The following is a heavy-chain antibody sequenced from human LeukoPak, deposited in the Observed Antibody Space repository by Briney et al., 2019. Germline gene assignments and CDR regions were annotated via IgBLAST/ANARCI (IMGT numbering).Heavy chain of an antibody. CDR2: IYSGGST. V-gene: IGHV3-66*01. D-gene: IGHD1-26*01. CDR1: GFTVSSNY. J-gene: IGHJ4*02. Sequence: PGGSLRLSCAASGFTVSSNYMSWVRQAPGKGLEWVSVIYSGGSTYYADSVKGRFTISRDNSKNTLYLQMNSLRAEDTAVYYCARPKSGGDVDYWGQGTLVTVSS. CDR3: ARPKSGGDVDY.